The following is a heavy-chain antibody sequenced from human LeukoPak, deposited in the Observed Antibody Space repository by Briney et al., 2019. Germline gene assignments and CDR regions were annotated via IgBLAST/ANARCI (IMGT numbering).Heavy chain of an antibody. CDR1: GFTFSTYA. V-gene: IGHV3-21*01. CDR3: TRSDDYGDYLVDY. Sequence: GGSLRLSCAAPGFTFSTYAMNWVRQAPGKGLEWVSTITSSSGYIYYADSMKGRFTTSRDNAKNSLYLQMTSLRAEDTAVYYCTRSDDYGDYLVDYWGQGTLVTASS. J-gene: IGHJ4*02. D-gene: IGHD4-17*01. CDR2: ITSSSGYI.